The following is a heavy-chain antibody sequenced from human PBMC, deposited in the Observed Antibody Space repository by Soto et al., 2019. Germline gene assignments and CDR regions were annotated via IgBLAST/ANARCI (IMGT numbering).Heavy chain of an antibody. D-gene: IGHD5-12*01. CDR3: ARRSGSGYGWLGY. J-gene: IGHJ4*02. CDR1: GGSISSSNW. Sequence: PSETLSLTCAVSGGSISSSNWWSWVRQPPGKGLEWIGEIYHSGSTNYNPSLKSRVTISVDKSKNQFSLKLSSVTAADTAVYYCARRSGSGYGWLGYWGQGTLVTVSS. CDR2: IYHSGST. V-gene: IGHV4-4*02.